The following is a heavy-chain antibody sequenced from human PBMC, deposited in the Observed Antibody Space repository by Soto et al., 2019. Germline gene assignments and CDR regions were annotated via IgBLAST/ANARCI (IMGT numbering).Heavy chain of an antibody. CDR2: IWYDGSNK. CDR3: ARGNTYDTFDY. CDR1: GFTFSSYG. D-gene: IGHD3-9*01. J-gene: IGHJ4*02. V-gene: IGHV3-33*01. Sequence: QVQLVESGGGVVQPGRSLRLSCAASGFTFSSYGMHWVRQAPGKGLEWVAVIWYDGSNKYYADSVKGRFIISRDNSKNTLYLQMNSLRAEDTAVYYCARGNTYDTFDYWGQGTLVTVSS.